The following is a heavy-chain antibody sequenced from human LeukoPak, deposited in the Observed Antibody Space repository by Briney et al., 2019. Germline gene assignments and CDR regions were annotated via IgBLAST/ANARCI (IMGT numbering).Heavy chain of an antibody. CDR3: AKYRTASGAALEY. V-gene: IGHV3-23*01. CDR1: GFTLSSFL. J-gene: IGHJ4*02. D-gene: IGHD1-26*01. Sequence: GGSLRPSSTASGFTLSSFLMGWVRQAPGMGLEWVSAISGRDGSTIYADSVKGRFTISGDFSKNTLYLQMNSLRADDTALYYCAKYRTASGAALEYWGQGSLVTVSS. CDR2: ISGRDGST.